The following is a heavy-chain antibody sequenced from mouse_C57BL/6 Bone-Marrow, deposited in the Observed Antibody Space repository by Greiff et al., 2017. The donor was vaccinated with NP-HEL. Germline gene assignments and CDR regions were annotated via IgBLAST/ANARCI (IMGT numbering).Heavy chain of an antibody. CDR3: VRRAQTDYYAMDY. V-gene: IGHV10-1*01. CDR2: IRSKSNNYAT. J-gene: IGHJ4*01. CDR1: GFSFNTYA. D-gene: IGHD3-3*01. Sequence: EVQVVESGGGLVQPKGSLKLSCAASGFSFNTYAMNWVRQAPGKGLEWVARIRSKSNNYATYYADSVKDRFTISRDDSESMLYLQMNNLKTEDTAMYYCVRRAQTDYYAMDYWGQGTSVTVSS.